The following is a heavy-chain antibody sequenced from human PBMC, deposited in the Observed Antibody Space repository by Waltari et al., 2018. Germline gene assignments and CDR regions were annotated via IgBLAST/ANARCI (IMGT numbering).Heavy chain of an antibody. D-gene: IGHD3-22*01. V-gene: IGHV3-33*06. J-gene: IGHJ4*02. CDR1: GFAFSIYG. CDR2: IWYGGSNK. CDR3: AKEDTYYDSSGSLFDY. Sequence: HVHLVDSGVGVVQPGRWLLLAGAASGFAFSIYGMHCVRQAPGKGLERVAVIWYGGSNKYYADSVKGRFTISRDNSKHTLYLQMNSRRAEDMAVYYCAKEDTYYDSSGSLFDYWGQGTLVTVSS.